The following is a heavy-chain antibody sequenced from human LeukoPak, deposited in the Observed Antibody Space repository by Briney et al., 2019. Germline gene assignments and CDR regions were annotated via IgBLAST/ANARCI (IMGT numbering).Heavy chain of an antibody. Sequence: SGGSLRLSCAASGFTFSSYDMHWVRQATGKGLEWVSAIGTAGDTYYPGSVKGRFTISRDNAKNSLYLQMNSLRDEDTAVYYCARDAITFGGVIVKFDYWGQGTLVTVSS. D-gene: IGHD3-16*02. V-gene: IGHV3-13*01. CDR1: GFTFSSYD. CDR3: ARDAITFGGVIVKFDY. CDR2: IGTAGDT. J-gene: IGHJ4*02.